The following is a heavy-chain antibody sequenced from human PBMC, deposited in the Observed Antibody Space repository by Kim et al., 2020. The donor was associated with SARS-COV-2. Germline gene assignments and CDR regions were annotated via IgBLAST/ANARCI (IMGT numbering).Heavy chain of an antibody. CDR1: GLTFDDNG. J-gene: IGHJ4*02. V-gene: IGHV3-20*04. CDR3: ARGFWWFDY. D-gene: IGHD2-8*02. Sequence: GGSLRLSCAASGLTFDDNGMNWVRQAPGKGLEWVCGINWNGDVTSYADSVKGRFTISRDNAKNSLYLQMNSLRAEDTALYYCARGFWWFDYWGQGTLVTVSS. CDR2: INWNGDVT.